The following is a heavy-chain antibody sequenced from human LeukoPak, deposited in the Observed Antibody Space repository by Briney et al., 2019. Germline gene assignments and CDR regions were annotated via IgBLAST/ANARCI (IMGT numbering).Heavy chain of an antibody. D-gene: IGHD2-2*01. CDR3: ARASNSSYCSSTSCFPSFDY. CDR2: TYYRSKWYN. V-gene: IGHV6-1*01. Sequence: SQTLSLTCAISGDSVSSNSAAWNWIRQSPSRGLAWLGRTYYRSKWYNDYAVSVKSRITINPDTSKNQFSLQLNSVTPEDTAVYYCARASNSSYCSSTSCFPSFDYWGQGTLVTVSS. CDR1: GDSVSSNSAA. J-gene: IGHJ4*02.